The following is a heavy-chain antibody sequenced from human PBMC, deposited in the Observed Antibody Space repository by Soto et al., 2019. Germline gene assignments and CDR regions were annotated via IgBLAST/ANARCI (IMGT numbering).Heavy chain of an antibody. CDR3: AREGGESSDGLYYFDS. D-gene: IGHD3-16*01. CDR2: IYYGGST. CDR1: GGSVSSGSYY. Sequence: SETLSLTCTVSGGSVSSGSYYWSWIRQPPGKGLEWIGYIYYGGSTTYNPSLKSRVTISIDTSKNQFSLKLSSVTAADTAVYFCAREGGESSDGLYYFDSWGQGSLVTVSS. V-gene: IGHV4-61*01. J-gene: IGHJ4*02.